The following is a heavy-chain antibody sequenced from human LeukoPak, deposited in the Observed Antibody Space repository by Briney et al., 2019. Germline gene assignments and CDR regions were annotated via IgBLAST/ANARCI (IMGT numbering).Heavy chain of an antibody. D-gene: IGHD4-17*01. CDR2: IYYSGST. V-gene: IGHV4-59*08. CDR3: ARQTGYGDYVSLDI. Sequence: PSETLSLTCTVSGGSISSYYWSWIRQPPGKGLEWIGYIYYSGSTNYNPSLKSRVTISVDTSKNQFSLKLSSVTAADTAVYYCARQTGYGDYVSLDIWGQGTMVTVSS. J-gene: IGHJ3*02. CDR1: GGSISSYY.